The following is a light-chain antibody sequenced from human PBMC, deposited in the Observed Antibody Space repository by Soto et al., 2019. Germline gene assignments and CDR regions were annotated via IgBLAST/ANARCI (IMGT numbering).Light chain of an antibody. CDR3: QQYNNWPYT. J-gene: IGKJ2*01. Sequence: EIVMTQSPATLSVSPGERAALSCRASQSVSSNFAWYQQKPGQAPRLLIYVASTRATGIPARFSGSGSGTDFTLTISSLQSEDFAVYYCQQYNNWPYTFGQGTKLEI. CDR2: VAS. CDR1: QSVSSN. V-gene: IGKV3-15*01.